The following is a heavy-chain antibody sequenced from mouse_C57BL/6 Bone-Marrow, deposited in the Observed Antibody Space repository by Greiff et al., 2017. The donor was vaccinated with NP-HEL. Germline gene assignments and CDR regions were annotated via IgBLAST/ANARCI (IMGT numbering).Heavy chain of an antibody. CDR3: AREERITTAWYFDV. CDR2: INPSNGGT. J-gene: IGHJ1*03. CDR1: GYTFTSYW. Sequence: QVQLKQPGTELVKPGASVKLSCKASGYTFTSYWMHWVKQRPGQGLEWIGNINPSNGGTNYNEKFKSKATLTVDKSSSTAYMQLSSLTSEDSAVYYCAREERITTAWYFDVWGTGTTVTVSS. D-gene: IGHD1-2*01. V-gene: IGHV1-53*01.